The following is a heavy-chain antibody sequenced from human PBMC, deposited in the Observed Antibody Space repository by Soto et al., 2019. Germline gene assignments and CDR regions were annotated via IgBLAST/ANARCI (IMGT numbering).Heavy chain of an antibody. CDR3: AADQVDLLDP. D-gene: IGHD1-26*01. CDR2: IVVGNGNT. CDR1: GYTFSRYG. Sequence: SVKVSCQASGYTFSRYGISWVRQAPGQGLEWIGWIVVGNGNTNYAQNLQERVTITRDMSTSTAYMELSSLRSEDTAVYYCAADQVDLLDPWGQGTLVTVSS. J-gene: IGHJ5*02. V-gene: IGHV1-58*02.